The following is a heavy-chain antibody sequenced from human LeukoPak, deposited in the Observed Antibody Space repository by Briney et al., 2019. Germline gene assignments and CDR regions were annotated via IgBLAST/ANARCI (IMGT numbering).Heavy chain of an antibody. CDR1: GYSISSGYY. V-gene: IGHV4-38-2*02. Sequence: SETLSLTCNVSGYSISSGYYWGWIRQPPGKGLEWIGNIYHSGSTYYNPSLKSRVTISVDTSKNQFSLKLSSVTATDTAVYYCARPYYYDSSGYSDQWGQGTLVTVSS. D-gene: IGHD3-22*01. CDR3: ARPYYYDSSGYSDQ. J-gene: IGHJ4*02. CDR2: IYHSGST.